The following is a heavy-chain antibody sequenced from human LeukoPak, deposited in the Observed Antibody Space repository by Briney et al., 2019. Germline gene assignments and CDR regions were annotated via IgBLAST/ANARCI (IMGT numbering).Heavy chain of an antibody. CDR1: GFTFSSYS. V-gene: IGHV3-15*01. CDR3: TTIAAAGTGDY. Sequence: PGGSLRLSCAASGFTFSSYSMNWVRQAPGKGLEWVGRIKSKTDGGTTDYAAPVKGRFTISRDDSKNTLYLQMNSLKTEDTAVYYCTTIAAAGTGDYWGQGTLVTVSS. CDR2: IKSKTDGGTT. D-gene: IGHD6-13*01. J-gene: IGHJ4*02.